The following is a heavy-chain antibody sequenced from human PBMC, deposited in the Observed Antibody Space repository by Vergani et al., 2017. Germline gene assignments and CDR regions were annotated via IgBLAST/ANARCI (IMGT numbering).Heavy chain of an antibody. D-gene: IGHD6-19*01. CDR3: ASHDSSGWYGENDSFDI. J-gene: IGHJ3*02. CDR1: GFTFSSYS. V-gene: IGHV3-21*01. CDR2: ISSSSSYI. Sequence: VQLVESGGGLVKPGGSLRLSCAASGFTFSSYSMNWVRQAPGKGLEWVSSISSSSSYIYYADSVKGRFTISRDNAKNSLYLQMNSLRAEDTAVYYCASHDSSGWYGENDSFDIWGQGTMVTVSS.